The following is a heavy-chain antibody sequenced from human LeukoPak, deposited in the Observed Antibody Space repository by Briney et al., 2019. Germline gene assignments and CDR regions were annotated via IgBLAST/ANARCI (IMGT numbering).Heavy chain of an antibody. CDR2: INPNSGGT. Sequence: ASVKVSCKASGYTFTGYYMHWVRQAPGQGLEWMGWINPNSGGTNHAQKFQGRVTMTRDTSISTAYMELSRLRSDDTAVYYCARPGGNSDWFDPWGQGTLVTVSS. V-gene: IGHV1-2*02. CDR1: GYTFTGYY. D-gene: IGHD4-23*01. J-gene: IGHJ5*02. CDR3: ARPGGNSDWFDP.